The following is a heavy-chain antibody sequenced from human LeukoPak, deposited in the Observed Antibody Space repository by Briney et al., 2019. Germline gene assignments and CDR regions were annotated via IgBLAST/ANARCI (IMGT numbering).Heavy chain of an antibody. V-gene: IGHV4-34*01. Sequence: SETLSLTCAVYGGSFSNYYWSWIRQTPGKGMEWIGEINDNGRINYNPSLMSRVTISVDMSKNQFSLGLTSVTATDTAVYYCARRWNYGRNYYIDVWGKGATVSVSS. D-gene: IGHD1-7*01. CDR3: ARRWNYGRNYYIDV. CDR2: INDNGRI. CDR1: GGSFSNYY. J-gene: IGHJ6*03.